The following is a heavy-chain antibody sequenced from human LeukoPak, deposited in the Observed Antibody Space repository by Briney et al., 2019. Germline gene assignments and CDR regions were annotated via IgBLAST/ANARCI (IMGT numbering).Heavy chain of an antibody. Sequence: ASVKVSCKASGYTFTGYYMHWVRQAPGQGLEWMGWTNPNSGGTNYAQKFQGRVTMTRDTSISTAYMELSRLRSDDTTVYYCAREVAAGTNWFDPWGQGTLVTVSS. CDR2: TNPNSGGT. D-gene: IGHD6-13*01. J-gene: IGHJ5*02. V-gene: IGHV1-2*02. CDR3: AREVAAGTNWFDP. CDR1: GYTFTGYY.